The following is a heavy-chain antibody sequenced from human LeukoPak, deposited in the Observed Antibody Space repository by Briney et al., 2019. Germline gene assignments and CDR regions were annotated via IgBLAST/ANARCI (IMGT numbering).Heavy chain of an antibody. CDR3: AKDGLSYDGRDHVYHFDF. V-gene: IGHV3-23*01. Sequence: GGSLRLSRVASGFTFSAYALSWVRQAPGKGLEWVSSIIWSGDAAYYADSVKGRFTISRDNSRNTLYLQMNSLRAEDTALYYCAKDGLSYDGRDHVYHFDFLVQGTLVAVSS. D-gene: IGHD3-22*01. CDR1: GFTFSAYA. J-gene: IGHJ4*02. CDR2: IIWSGDAA.